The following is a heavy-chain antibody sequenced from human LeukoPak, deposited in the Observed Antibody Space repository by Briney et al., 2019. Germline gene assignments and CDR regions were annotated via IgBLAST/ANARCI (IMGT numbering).Heavy chain of an antibody. CDR3: ADDAFDI. CDR2: INKDGSEK. V-gene: IGHV3-7*01. CDR1: GFTFSSYG. J-gene: IGHJ3*02. Sequence: PGGSLRLSCAASGFTFSSYGMNWVRQAPGKGLEWVSNINKDGSEKYYVDSVKGRFTISRDNAKNSLYLQMNSLRAEDMAVYYCADDAFDIWGQGTMVTVSS.